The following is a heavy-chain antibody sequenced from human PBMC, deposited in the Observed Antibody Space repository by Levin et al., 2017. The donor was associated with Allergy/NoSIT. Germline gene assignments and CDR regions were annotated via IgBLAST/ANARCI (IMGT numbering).Heavy chain of an antibody. Sequence: GGSLRLSCAASGITFSSNWMSWVRQAPGKGLEWVANIKQDGSDKYYVDSVKGRFTISRDNAKNTLYLQMNSLRAEDTAVYYCARLHYYGSGSPFDYWGQGTLVTVSS. CDR1: GITFSSNW. CDR2: IKQDGSDK. CDR3: ARLHYYGSGSPFDY. V-gene: IGHV3-7*01. J-gene: IGHJ4*02. D-gene: IGHD3-10*01.